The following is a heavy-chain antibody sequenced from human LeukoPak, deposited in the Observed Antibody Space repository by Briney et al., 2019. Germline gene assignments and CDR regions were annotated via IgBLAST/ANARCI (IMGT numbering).Heavy chain of an antibody. D-gene: IGHD1-26*01. V-gene: IGHV3-48*03. CDR3: ARGGSYYSFDY. Sequence: GGSLRPSCAASGFTFSNYEMNWVRQAPGKGLEWIAYISSSGRTIYYADSVKGRFTISRDNAKNSLYLQMNTLRVEDTAVYNCARGGSYYSFDYWGQGTLVTVSS. CDR2: ISSSGRTI. CDR1: GFTFSNYE. J-gene: IGHJ4*02.